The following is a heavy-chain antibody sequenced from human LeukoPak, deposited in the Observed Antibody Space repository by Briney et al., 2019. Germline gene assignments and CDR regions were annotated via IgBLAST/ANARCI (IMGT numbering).Heavy chain of an antibody. D-gene: IGHD6-19*01. J-gene: IGHJ4*02. CDR1: GFTFSTYG. CDR2: IYYDGNNK. CDR3: ARDRGSGWDVSDY. Sequence: PGGSLRLSCAASGFTFSTYGMHWVRQAPGKGLEWVAVIYYDGNNKYYADSVKGRFTISRDNSKNTLYLQMDSLRAEDTAVYHCARDRGSGWDVSDYWGQGTLVTVSS. V-gene: IGHV3-33*01.